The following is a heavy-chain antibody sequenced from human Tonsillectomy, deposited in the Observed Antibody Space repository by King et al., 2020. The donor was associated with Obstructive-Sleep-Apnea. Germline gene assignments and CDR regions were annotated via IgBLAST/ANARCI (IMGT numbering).Heavy chain of an antibody. D-gene: IGHD6-13*01. V-gene: IGHV4-34*01. J-gene: IGHJ4*02. CDR1: GGSFSGYY. Sequence: VQLQQWGAGLLKPSETLSLTCAVYGGSFSGYYWSWIRQPPGKGMEWIGEINHSGSTNYNPALKSRVTISVDTSKNKFSLKLSSVTAADTAVYYCARVTTRYSSSWFFDYWGQGTLVTVSS. CDR3: ARVTTRYSSSWFFDY. CDR2: INHSGST.